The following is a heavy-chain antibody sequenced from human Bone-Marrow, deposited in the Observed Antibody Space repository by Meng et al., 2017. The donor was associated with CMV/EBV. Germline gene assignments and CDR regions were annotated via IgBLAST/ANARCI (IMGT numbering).Heavy chain of an antibody. CDR1: GGSISSSSYY. D-gene: IGHD6-13*01. V-gene: IGHV4-39*07. Sequence: SETLSLTCTVSGGSISSSSYYWGWIRQPPGKGLEWIGNIYFSGSTYYNPSLKSRVTISVDTSKNQLSLKLTSVTAADTAVYYCARVSAAAGGRYWYFALWGRGNLVTVSS. J-gene: IGHJ2*01. CDR2: IYFSGST. CDR3: ARVSAAAGGRYWYFAL.